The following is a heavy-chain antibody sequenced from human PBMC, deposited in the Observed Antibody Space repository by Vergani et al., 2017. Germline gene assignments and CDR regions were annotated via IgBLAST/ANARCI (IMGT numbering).Heavy chain of an antibody. CDR2: ISGSGGST. D-gene: IGHD6-19*01. V-gene: IGHV3-23*04. CDR3: AKEGIAVAGGADY. CDR1: GFTFSSYG. Sequence: VQLVESGGGVVQPGRSLRLSCAASGFTFSSYGMHWVRQAPGKGLEWVAAISGSGGSTYYADSVKGRFTISRDNSKNTLYLQMNSLRAEDTAVYYCAKEGIAVAGGADYWGQGTLVTVSS. J-gene: IGHJ4*02.